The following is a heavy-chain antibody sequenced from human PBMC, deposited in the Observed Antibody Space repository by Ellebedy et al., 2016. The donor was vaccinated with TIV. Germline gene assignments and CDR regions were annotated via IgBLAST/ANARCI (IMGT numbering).Heavy chain of an antibody. Sequence: GESLKISCAASGFIFRDYYMTWVRQAPGKGLEWVSYISGSARTIYYADSVKGRFTISRDNAKNSLYLQMNSLRAEDTAVYYCARELRTMLRGAYLASWGQGILVTVSS. J-gene: IGHJ5*02. CDR3: ARELRTMLRGAYLAS. D-gene: IGHD3-10*01. CDR2: ISGSARTI. CDR1: GFIFRDYY. V-gene: IGHV3-11*01.